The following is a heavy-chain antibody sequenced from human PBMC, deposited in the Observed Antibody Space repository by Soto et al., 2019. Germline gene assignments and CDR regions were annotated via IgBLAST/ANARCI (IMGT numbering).Heavy chain of an antibody. D-gene: IGHD6-19*01. J-gene: IGHJ4*02. CDR3: ARREVHTSGWNLDY. CDR2: IDPRGDGE. Sequence: QVQLVQTGAEVRKPGASVKLSCKTSGYRFTSQYLHRVRQGHGQGLVWMGKIDPRGDGERNAQKCNDRNTFTPNTSRETICLGMNDLTLDDTAVYYCARREVHTSGWNLDYWGQGTMVIVSS. V-gene: IGHV1-46*01. CDR1: GYRFTSQY.